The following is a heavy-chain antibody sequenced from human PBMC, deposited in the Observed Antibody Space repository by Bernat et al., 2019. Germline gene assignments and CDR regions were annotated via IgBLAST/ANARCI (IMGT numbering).Heavy chain of an antibody. CDR1: GGSFSNYY. CDR2: SHYRGSS. J-gene: IGHJ5*02. V-gene: IGHV4-59*01. D-gene: IGHD3-10*01. CDR3: ARSCGSYGSGGLDP. Sequence: QVQLQEAGPGLVKPSETLSLTCSVSGGSFSNYYWTWIRQPPGKRLEYIGYSHYRGSSDYNPSLKGRATIIIDASNNQVSLKLRSVSAADTAVYYCARSCGSYGSGGLDPWGQGTLVTVSS.